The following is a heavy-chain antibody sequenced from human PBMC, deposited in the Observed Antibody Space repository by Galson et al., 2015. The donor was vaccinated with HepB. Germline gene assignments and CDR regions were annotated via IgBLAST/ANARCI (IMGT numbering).Heavy chain of an antibody. J-gene: IGHJ6*02. Sequence: LSLTCAVYGGSFSGYYWSWIRQPPGKGLEWIGEINHSGSTNYNPSLKSRVTISVDTSKNQFSLKLSSVTAADTAVYYCARGGFLVWFGALGVWGQGTTVTVSS. D-gene: IGHD3-3*01. V-gene: IGHV4-34*01. CDR1: GGSFSGYY. CDR2: INHSGST. CDR3: ARGGFLVWFGALGV.